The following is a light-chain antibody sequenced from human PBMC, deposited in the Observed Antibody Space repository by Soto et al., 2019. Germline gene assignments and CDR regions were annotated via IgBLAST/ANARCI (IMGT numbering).Light chain of an antibody. CDR3: QQYNNWPPSRA. CDR2: GAS. V-gene: IGKV3-15*01. Sequence: EIVMTQSPATLSVSPGERATLSCRASQTVSSNLAWYQQKPGQAPRLLIYGASTRATGIPARFSGSGSGTESTLTISSLQSEDFAVYYCQQYNNWPPSRAFGGGTKVEIK. CDR1: QTVSSN. J-gene: IGKJ4*01.